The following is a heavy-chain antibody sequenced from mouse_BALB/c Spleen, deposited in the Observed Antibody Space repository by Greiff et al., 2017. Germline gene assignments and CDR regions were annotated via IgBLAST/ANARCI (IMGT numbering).Heavy chain of an antibody. CDR2: ISYSGST. CDR3: ARGGVYDGYHYFDY. CDR1: GYSITSDYA. J-gene: IGHJ2*01. Sequence: VQLQQSGPGLVKPSQSLSLTCTVTGYSITSDYAWNWIRQFPGNKLEWMGYISYSGSTSYNPSLKSRISITRDTSKNQFFLQLNSVTTEDTATYYCARGGVYDGYHYFDYWGQGTTLTVSS. D-gene: IGHD2-3*01. V-gene: IGHV3-2*02.